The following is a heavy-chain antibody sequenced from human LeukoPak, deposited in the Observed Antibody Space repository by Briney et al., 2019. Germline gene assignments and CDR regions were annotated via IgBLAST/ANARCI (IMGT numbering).Heavy chain of an antibody. CDR2: IKQDGSKK. Sequence: GGSLSLSCVASGFTFDSYWMTWVRQAPGKGLEWVANIKQDGSKKNYVDSVKGRFTISRDNAKNSLFLQMNSLRAEDTAVYYCARAMDCWGQGTLVTVSS. D-gene: IGHD2-2*01. CDR1: GFTFDSYW. V-gene: IGHV3-7*03. CDR3: ARAMDC. J-gene: IGHJ4*02.